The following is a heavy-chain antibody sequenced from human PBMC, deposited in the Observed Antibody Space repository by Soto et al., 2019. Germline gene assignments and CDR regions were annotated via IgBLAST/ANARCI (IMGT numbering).Heavy chain of an antibody. CDR1: GFTFSSYG. V-gene: IGHV3-33*06. CDR2: IWYDGSNK. J-gene: IGHJ4*02. D-gene: IGHD3-16*02. CDR3: AKDKDDYIWGSYRALDY. Sequence: PGGSLRLSCAASGFTFSSYGMHWVRQAPGKGLEWVAVIWYDGSNKYYADSVKGRFTISRDNSKNTLYLQMNSLRAEDTAVYYCAKDKDDYIWGSYRALDYWGQGTLVTVSS.